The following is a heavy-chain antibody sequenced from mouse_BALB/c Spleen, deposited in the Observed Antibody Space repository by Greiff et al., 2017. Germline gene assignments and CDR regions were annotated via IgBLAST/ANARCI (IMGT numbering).Heavy chain of an antibody. D-gene: IGHD1-1*01. J-gene: IGHJ4*01. V-gene: IGHV5-6-3*01. CDR3: ARDGDYYGSRTMDY. CDR1: GFTFSSYG. Sequence: EVKLVESGGGLVQPGGSLKLSCAASGFTFSSYGMSWVRQTPDKRLELVATINSNGGSTYYPDSVKGRFTISRDNAKNTLYLQMSSLKSEDTAMYYCARDGDYYGSRTMDYWGQGTSVTVSS. CDR2: INSNGGST.